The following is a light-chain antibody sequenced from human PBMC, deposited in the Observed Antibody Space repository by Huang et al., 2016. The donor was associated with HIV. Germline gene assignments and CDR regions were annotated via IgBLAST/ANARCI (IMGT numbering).Light chain of an antibody. CDR2: DAS. CDR1: QDISNY. J-gene: IGKJ3*01. Sequence: DIQMTQSPSSLSASVGDSVTITCQASQDISNYLNWYQQKPGKAPKFLSYDASNLEAGVPSRFSGSGSGTDFTFTIHSLQPEDVGTYYCQQYGNLPFTFGPGTKVDIK. V-gene: IGKV1-33*01. CDR3: QQYGNLPFT.